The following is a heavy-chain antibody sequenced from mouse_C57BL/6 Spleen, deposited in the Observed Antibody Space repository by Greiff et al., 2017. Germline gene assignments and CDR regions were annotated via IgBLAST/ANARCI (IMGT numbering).Heavy chain of an antibody. CDR1: GYTFTGYW. V-gene: IGHV1-9*01. J-gene: IGHJ2*01. CDR2: ILPGSGST. Sequence: VQLQQSGAELMKPGASVKLSCKATGYTFTGYWIEWVKQRPGHGLEWIGEILPGSGSTNYNEKFKGKATFTADTSSNTAYMQLSSLTTGDSAIYYCASGSTKCNFVWGTGTTLTVSS. CDR3: ASGSTKCNFV. D-gene: IGHD2-1*01.